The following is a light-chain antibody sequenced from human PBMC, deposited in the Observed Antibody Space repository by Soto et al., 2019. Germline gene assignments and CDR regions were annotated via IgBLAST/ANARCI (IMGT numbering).Light chain of an antibody. Sequence: QSALTQPASVSGSPGQSFTISCSGTSSDIGAYDYVSWYPPHPGRAPKRIIYEVSHRFSGLSYRFSGSKSGNTASLTNSGLHAEDEGDYYCTSFATGRIYVFGSGTKLTVL. J-gene: IGLJ1*01. CDR2: EVS. V-gene: IGLV2-14*03. CDR3: TSFATGRIYV. CDR1: SSDIGAYDY.